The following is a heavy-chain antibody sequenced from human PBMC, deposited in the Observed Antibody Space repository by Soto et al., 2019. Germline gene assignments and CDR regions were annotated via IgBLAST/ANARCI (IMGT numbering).Heavy chain of an antibody. D-gene: IGHD6-13*01. J-gene: IGHJ4*02. CDR2: IKSKTDGGTT. Sequence: EVQLVESGGGLVKPGGSLRLSCAASGFTFSNAWMSWVRQAPGKGLEWVSRIKSKTDGGTTDYAAPVKGRFTISRDDSKNTLYLQMNSLKTEDTAVYYCTTDSRAAYDYWGQGTLVTVSS. CDR1: GFTFSNAW. CDR3: TTDSRAAYDY. V-gene: IGHV3-15*01.